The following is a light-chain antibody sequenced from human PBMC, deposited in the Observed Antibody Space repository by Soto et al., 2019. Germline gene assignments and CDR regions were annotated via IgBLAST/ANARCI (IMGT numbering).Light chain of an antibody. J-gene: IGKJ1*01. CDR2: GAG. CDR3: QQYRDWPQT. CDR1: QRVGSN. V-gene: IGKV3-15*01. Sequence: EIVLTQSPVTLSVSPGERATLSCTASQRVGSNLAWYQQKPGRAPRLLIYGAGTRATGIPDTFSGSGSETAFTLTISRLQSDDFALYYCQQYRDWPQTFGQGTKVEIK.